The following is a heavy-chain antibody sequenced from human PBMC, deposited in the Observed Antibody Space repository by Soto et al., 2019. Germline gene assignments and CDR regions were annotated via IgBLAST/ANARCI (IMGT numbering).Heavy chain of an antibody. Sequence: GGSLRLSCAASGFTFSSYGMHWVRQAPGKGLEWVAVISYDGSNKYYADSVKGRFTISRDNSKNTLYLQMNSLRAEDTAVYYCAKDGILWFGELLYYFDYWGQGTLVTVSS. J-gene: IGHJ4*02. D-gene: IGHD3-10*01. CDR1: GFTFSSYG. CDR3: AKDGILWFGELLYYFDY. CDR2: ISYDGSNK. V-gene: IGHV3-30*18.